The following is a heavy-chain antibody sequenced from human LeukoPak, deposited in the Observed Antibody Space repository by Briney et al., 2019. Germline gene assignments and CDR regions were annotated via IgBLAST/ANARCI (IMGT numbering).Heavy chain of an antibody. CDR1: GFTFSSYA. J-gene: IGHJ4*02. CDR3: ARGTPGTTPFDY. D-gene: IGHD1-1*01. V-gene: IGHV3-64*01. Sequence: PGGSLRLPCAASGFTFSSYAMHWVRQAPGKGLEYVSAISSNGGSTYYASSVKGRFTISRDNSKNTLYLQMGSLRAEDTAVYYCARGTPGTTPFDYWGQGTLVTVSS. CDR2: ISSNGGST.